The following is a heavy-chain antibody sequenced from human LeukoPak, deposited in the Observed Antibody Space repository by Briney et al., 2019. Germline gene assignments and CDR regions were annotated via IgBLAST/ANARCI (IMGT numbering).Heavy chain of an antibody. J-gene: IGHJ4*02. Sequence: ASVKVSCKASGYTFTGYYMHWVRQAPGQELEWMGWINPNSGGTNYAQKFQGRVTMTRDTSISTAYMELSRLRSDDTAVYYCARAQYYYGSGSYYTFDYWGQGTLVTVSS. CDR2: INPNSGGT. CDR1: GYTFTGYY. CDR3: ARAQYYYGSGSYYTFDY. D-gene: IGHD3-10*01. V-gene: IGHV1-2*02.